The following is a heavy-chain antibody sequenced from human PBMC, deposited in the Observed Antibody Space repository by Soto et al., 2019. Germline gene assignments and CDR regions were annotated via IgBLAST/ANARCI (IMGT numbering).Heavy chain of an antibody. CDR2: IHYNENT. D-gene: IGHD3-16*01. V-gene: IGHV4-39*01. Sequence: QLQLQESGPGLVKPSETLSLSCTVSGDSIGSSPYFWGWTRQSPGRGLEWIASIHYNENTNYSPALKSRVTISVDASTNQFSLKLSSVTDADTAIYYCARHQGPTGVMDWGQGTLVTVSS. CDR3: ARHQGPTGVMD. CDR1: GDSIGSSPYF. J-gene: IGHJ4*02.